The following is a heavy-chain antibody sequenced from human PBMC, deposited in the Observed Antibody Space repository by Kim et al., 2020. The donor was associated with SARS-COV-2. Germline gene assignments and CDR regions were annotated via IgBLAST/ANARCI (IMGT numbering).Heavy chain of an antibody. CDR3: AREGVVVVPAASVFDI. Sequence: SLKSRVTISVDTSKNQFALKLSSVTAADTAVYYCAREGVVVVPAASVFDIWGQGTMVTVSS. D-gene: IGHD2-2*01. J-gene: IGHJ3*02. V-gene: IGHV4-4*08.